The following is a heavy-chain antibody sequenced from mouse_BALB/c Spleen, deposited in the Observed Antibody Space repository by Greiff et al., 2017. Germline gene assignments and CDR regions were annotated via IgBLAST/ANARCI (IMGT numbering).Heavy chain of an antibody. CDR2: INPYNDGT. Sequence: EVHLVESGPELVKPGASVKMSCKASGYTFTSYVMHWVKQKPGQGLEWIGYINPYNDGTKYNEKFKGKATLTSDKSSSTAYMELSSLTSEDSAVYYCARSRITTVVARDWFAYWGQGTLVTVSA. CDR1: GYTFTSYV. J-gene: IGHJ3*01. CDR3: ARSRITTVVARDWFAY. V-gene: IGHV1-14*01. D-gene: IGHD1-1*01.